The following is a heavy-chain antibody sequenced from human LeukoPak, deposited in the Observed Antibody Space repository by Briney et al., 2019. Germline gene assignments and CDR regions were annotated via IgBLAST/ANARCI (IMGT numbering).Heavy chain of an antibody. CDR2: ISDSGGRT. D-gene: IGHD3-10*01. V-gene: IGHV3-23*01. CDR1: GFTFSSYE. Sequence: GGSLRLSCAASGFTFSSYEMNWVRQAPGKGLEWVSVISDSGGRTYYADSVKGRFTIARDNSKNTLYLQMNSLRAEDTAMYYCAKGTSGPPDYWGQGTLVTVSS. CDR3: AKGTSGPPDY. J-gene: IGHJ4*02.